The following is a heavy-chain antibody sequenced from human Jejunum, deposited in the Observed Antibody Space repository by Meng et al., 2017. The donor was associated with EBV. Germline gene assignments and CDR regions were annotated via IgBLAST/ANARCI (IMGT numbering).Heavy chain of an antibody. J-gene: IGHJ5*02. CDR3: ARAPSVAAAGLNNWFDP. V-gene: IGHV4-39*01. CDR1: GASISSSSYY. D-gene: IGHD6-13*01. CDR2: IYSSGST. Sequence: QLQLQEAGPGLVKPSEPLSLTCTVSGASISSSSYYWAWIRQPPGKGLEWIGSIYSSGSTYYNPSLKSRVTISVDTSKNQFSLKLSSVTAADTAVYYCARAPSVAAAGLNNWFDPWGQGTLVTVSS.